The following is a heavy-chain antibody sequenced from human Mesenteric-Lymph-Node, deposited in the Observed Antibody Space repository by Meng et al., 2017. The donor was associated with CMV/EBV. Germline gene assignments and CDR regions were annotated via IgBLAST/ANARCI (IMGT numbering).Heavy chain of an antibody. Sequence: GGSLRLSCAASGFTFHAYAMHWVRQAPGKGLEWVSSISWNSGNIGYADSVKGRFTISRDNAKNSLYLQMDSLRAEDTAVYFCARGASNAFDYWGQGTLVTVSS. CDR1: GFTFHAYA. CDR3: ARGASNAFDY. V-gene: IGHV3-9*01. CDR2: ISWNSGNI. J-gene: IGHJ4*02.